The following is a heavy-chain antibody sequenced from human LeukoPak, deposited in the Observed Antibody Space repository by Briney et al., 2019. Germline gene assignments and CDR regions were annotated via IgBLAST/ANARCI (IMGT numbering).Heavy chain of an antibody. Sequence: SQTVSLTCTVSGGSISSGSYYWSWIRQPAGKGLEWVGRIYTSGSTNYNPSLKSRVTISVDTSKNQFSPKLSSVTAADTALYYCARDTVRGSYSTDNDAFDIWGQGTIVTVSS. J-gene: IGHJ3*02. CDR3: ARDTVRGSYSTDNDAFDI. D-gene: IGHD1-26*01. V-gene: IGHV4-61*02. CDR1: GGSISSGSYY. CDR2: IYTSGST.